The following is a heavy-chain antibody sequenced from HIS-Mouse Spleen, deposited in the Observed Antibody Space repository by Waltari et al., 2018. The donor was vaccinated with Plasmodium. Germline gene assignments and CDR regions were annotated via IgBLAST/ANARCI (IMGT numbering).Heavy chain of an antibody. CDR1: GYTFSPHG. J-gene: IGHJ4*02. Sequence: QVQLVESGAGVVQPGRSLRPSCAAPGYTFSPHGIHWVRQAPGKGLEWVAVISYDGSNKYYADSVKGRFTISRDNSKNTLYLQMNSLRAEDTAVYYCAKILSYSSSPEDYWGQGTLVTVSS. D-gene: IGHD6-6*01. CDR3: AKILSYSSSPEDY. V-gene: IGHV3-30*18. CDR2: ISYDGSNK.